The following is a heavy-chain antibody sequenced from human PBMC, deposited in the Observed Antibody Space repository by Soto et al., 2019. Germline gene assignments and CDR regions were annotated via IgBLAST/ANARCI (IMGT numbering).Heavy chain of an antibody. J-gene: IGHJ4*02. CDR2: TRNKASSYTS. D-gene: IGHD1-26*01. Sequence: GSLRLSCAASGFTFSDYYMDWVRQLPGKGLEWVGRTRNKASSYTSEYAPSVKGRFTISRHDSGDSMFLQLNSLKTEDTAVYYCARETGGSYDFWGQGALVTVSS. CDR1: GFTFSDYY. CDR3: ARETGGSYDF. V-gene: IGHV3-72*01.